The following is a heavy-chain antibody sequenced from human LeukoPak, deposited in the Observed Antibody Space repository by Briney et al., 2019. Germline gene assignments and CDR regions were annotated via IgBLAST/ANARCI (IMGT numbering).Heavy chain of an antibody. CDR1: GGSISSGDYY. D-gene: IGHD3-9*01. CDR3: ARAYFDWLLYPNWFDP. J-gene: IGHJ5*02. CDR2: IYYSGST. V-gene: IGHV4-30-4*01. Sequence: SETLSLTCTVSGGSISSGDYYWSWIRQPPGKGLEWIGYIYYSGSTYYNPSLKSRVTISVGTSKNQFSLKLSSVTAADTAVYYCARAYFDWLLYPNWFDPWGQGTLVTVSS.